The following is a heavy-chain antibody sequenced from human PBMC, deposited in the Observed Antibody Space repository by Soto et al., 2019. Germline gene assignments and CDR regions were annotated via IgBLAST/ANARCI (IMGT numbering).Heavy chain of an antibody. Sequence: GGSRRPPWVASGSTLSSHGMPWVRQAQGKGLEWVAVIWYDGSNKYYADSVKGRFTISRDNSKNTLYLQMNSLRAEDTAVYYCARGHDYVWGSPYGMDVWSQGTTVTVSS. J-gene: IGHJ6*02. CDR1: GSTLSSHG. CDR2: IWYDGSNK. D-gene: IGHD3-16*01. CDR3: ARGHDYVWGSPYGMDV. V-gene: IGHV3-33*01.